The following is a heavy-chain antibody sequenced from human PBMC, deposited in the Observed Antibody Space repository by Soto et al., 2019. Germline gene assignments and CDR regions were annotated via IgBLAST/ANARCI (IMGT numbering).Heavy chain of an antibody. D-gene: IGHD4-17*01. J-gene: IGHJ4*02. V-gene: IGHV3-23*01. CDR3: AKVRDYGDSLFRGKPNDN. CDR1: GFTFSSYA. CDR2: ISGSGGSL. Sequence: GGSLRLSCAASGFTFSSYAMTWVRQAPGKGLECVSGISGSGGSLYYGDSVRGRFTISRDNSKNPLYLQMNSLRGEDTAIYYCAKVRDYGDSLFRGKPNDNWGKGTLVTVSS.